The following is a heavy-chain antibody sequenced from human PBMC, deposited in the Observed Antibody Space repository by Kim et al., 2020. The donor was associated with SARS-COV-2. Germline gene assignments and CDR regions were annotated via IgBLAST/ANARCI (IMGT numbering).Heavy chain of an antibody. J-gene: IGHJ5*02. D-gene: IGHD3-10*01. Sequence: SETLSLTCTVSGGSISSGGYYWSWIRQHPGKGLEWIGYIYYSGSTYYNPSLKSRVTISVDTSKNQFSLKLSSVTAADTAVYYCARDVDTMVRGVFRKRFDAWGQGTLVTVSS. CDR2: IYYSGST. V-gene: IGHV4-31*03. CDR1: GGSISSGGYY. CDR3: ARDVDTMVRGVFRKRFDA.